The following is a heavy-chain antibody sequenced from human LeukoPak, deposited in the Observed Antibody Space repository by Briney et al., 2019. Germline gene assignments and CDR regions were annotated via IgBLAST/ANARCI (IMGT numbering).Heavy chain of an antibody. CDR3: VRDTALNPDGRGWCSIGFDY. Sequence: QPGGSLRLSCAASGFSFSVYEMDWVRQAPGKGLEWVSYINAGGTTTYYADSVKGRFTISRDNAKNSLYLQMNSLRGEDSAVYYCVRDTALNPDGRGWCSIGFDYWGPGTLVTVSS. J-gene: IGHJ4*02. CDR2: INAGGTTT. D-gene: IGHD6-19*01. V-gene: IGHV3-48*03. CDR1: GFSFSVYE.